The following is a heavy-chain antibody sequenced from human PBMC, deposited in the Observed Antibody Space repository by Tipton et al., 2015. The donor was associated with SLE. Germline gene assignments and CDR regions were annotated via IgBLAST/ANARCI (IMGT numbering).Heavy chain of an antibody. J-gene: IGHJ4*02. D-gene: IGHD6-19*01. CDR3: ARHLSGGWRVNY. Sequence: QSGAEVKEPGASVKLSCKASGYTLTTYYMHWVRQAPGRGLEWMGIINPSGDRTRFAQKFQGRATMTRDTSSSTVYMELSSLRSEDTAVYYCARHLSGGWRVNYWGQGTLVTVSS. V-gene: IGHV1-46*01. CDR1: GYTLTTYY. CDR2: INPSGDRT.